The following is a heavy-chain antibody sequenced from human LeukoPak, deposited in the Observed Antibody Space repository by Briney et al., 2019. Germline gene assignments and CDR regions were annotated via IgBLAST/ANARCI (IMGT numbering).Heavy chain of an antibody. Sequence: GGSLRLSCAASGFTFSSYSMNWVRQAPGKGLEWVSSISSSSSYIYYADSVKGRFTISRDNAKNSLYLQMNSLRAEDTAVYYCARDKSGVAGTLEFDYWGQGTLVTVSS. D-gene: IGHD6-19*01. CDR1: GFTFSSYS. J-gene: IGHJ4*02. V-gene: IGHV3-21*01. CDR3: ARDKSGVAGTLEFDY. CDR2: ISSSSSYI.